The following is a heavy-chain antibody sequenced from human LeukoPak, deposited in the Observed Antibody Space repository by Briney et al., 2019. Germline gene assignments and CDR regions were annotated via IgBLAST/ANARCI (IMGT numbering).Heavy chain of an antibody. V-gene: IGHV4-59*01. Sequence: SETLSLTCTVSGGSISSYYWSWIRQPPGKGLEWIGYIYYSGSTNYNPSLKSRVTISVDTSKNQFSLKLSSVTAVDTAVYYCARALYSSLSWFDPWGQGTLVTVSS. CDR3: ARALYSSLSWFDP. J-gene: IGHJ5*02. D-gene: IGHD6-13*01. CDR2: IYYSGST. CDR1: GGSISSYY.